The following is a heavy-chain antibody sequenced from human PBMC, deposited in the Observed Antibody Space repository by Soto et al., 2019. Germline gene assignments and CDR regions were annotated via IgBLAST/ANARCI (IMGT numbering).Heavy chain of an antibody. J-gene: IGHJ4*02. CDR2: INHSGST. V-gene: IGHV4-34*01. CDR1: GGSFSGYY. Sequence: QVQLQQWGAGLLKPSETLSLTCAVYGGSFSGYYWSWIRQPPGKGLEWIGEINHSGSTNYNPSLNSRVTISVDTSKNQFSLKLSSVTAADTAVYYCARGLHYYDSSGCLGYWGQGTLVTVSS. CDR3: ARGLHYYDSSGCLGY. D-gene: IGHD3-22*01.